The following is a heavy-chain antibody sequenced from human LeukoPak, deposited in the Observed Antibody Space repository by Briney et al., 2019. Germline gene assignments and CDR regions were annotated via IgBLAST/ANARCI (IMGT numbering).Heavy chain of an antibody. J-gene: IGHJ4*02. CDR2: INPETGAT. D-gene: IGHD3-10*01. CDR3: ARENLNYYGSGSYLY. V-gene: IGHV1-2*02. Sequence: ASVQVSCKASGYPFSRYYIHWVRQAPGQGLEWLGWINPETGATKYAQRFEGRVTLTRDTSVTTVHMELSGLRSDDSAVYYCARENLNYYGSGSYLYWGQGSQVTVSS. CDR1: GYPFSRYY.